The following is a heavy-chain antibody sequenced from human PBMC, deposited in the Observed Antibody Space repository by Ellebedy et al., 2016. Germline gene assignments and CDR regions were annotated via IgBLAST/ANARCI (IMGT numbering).Heavy chain of an antibody. Sequence: SETLSLTXPVYGGSLSGYSWSWIRQPPGKGLEWIGEIDHSGSPNYNPSLKRRVTISVDTSKNQLSLKLTSATAADTAVYFCARAASYPILSGYYQDAFDFWGQGTMVTVSS. J-gene: IGHJ3*01. D-gene: IGHD3-9*01. V-gene: IGHV4-34*01. CDR1: GGSLSGYS. CDR3: ARAASYPILSGYYQDAFDF. CDR2: IDHSGSP.